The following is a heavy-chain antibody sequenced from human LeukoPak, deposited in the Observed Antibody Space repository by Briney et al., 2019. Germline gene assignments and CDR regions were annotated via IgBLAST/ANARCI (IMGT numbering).Heavy chain of an antibody. CDR3: ARDRGGSSGWYYFDY. J-gene: IGHJ4*02. V-gene: IGHV3-73*01. Sequence: GGSLRLSCAASGLTVSGSAMFWVRQAPGKGLEWVGRIRSKANNYATAYAASVKGRFTTSRDDSKNTAYLQMNSLKIEDTAVYYCARDRGGSSGWYYFDYWGQGTLVTVSS. D-gene: IGHD6-19*01. CDR1: GLTVSGSA. CDR2: IRSKANNYAT.